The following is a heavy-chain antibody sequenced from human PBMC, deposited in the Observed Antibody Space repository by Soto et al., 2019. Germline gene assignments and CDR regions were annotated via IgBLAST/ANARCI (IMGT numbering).Heavy chain of an antibody. V-gene: IGHV3-23*01. CDR2: INSGGST. D-gene: IGHD1-7*01. Sequence: PGGSLRLSCAASGFTFSSYAMSWVRQAPGKGLEWVSTINSGGSTYYADSVKGRFTISRDNSKNTLYLQMNSLRVEDTAVYYCAKDQGYNWNYRWFDPWGQGT. CDR3: AKDQGYNWNYRWFDP. CDR1: GFTFSSYA. J-gene: IGHJ5*02.